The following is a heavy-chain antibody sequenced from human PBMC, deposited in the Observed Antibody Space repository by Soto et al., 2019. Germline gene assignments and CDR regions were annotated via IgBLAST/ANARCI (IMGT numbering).Heavy chain of an antibody. CDR2: INLSGST. Sequence: QVQLQQWGAGLLKRSETLSLTCAVYGGTFSGYYWSWIRQPPGKGLEWIGVINLSGSTNYNPSPKSRVTISVDTSKNKFSRNLSSVTAADTAVYYCARRGYCDTTSCYGHYYYYYMDVWGKGTTVTVSS. CDR3: ARRGYCDTTSCYGHYYYYYMDV. V-gene: IGHV4-34*02. D-gene: IGHD2-2*01. J-gene: IGHJ6*03. CDR1: GGTFSGYY.